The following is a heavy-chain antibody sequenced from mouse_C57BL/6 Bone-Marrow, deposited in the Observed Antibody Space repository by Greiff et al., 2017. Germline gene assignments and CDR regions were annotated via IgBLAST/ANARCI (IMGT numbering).Heavy chain of an antibody. CDR2: IDPSDSYT. CDR1: GYTFTSYW. Sequence: VQLQQPGAELVMPGASVKLSCKASGYTFTSYWMHWVKQRPGQGLEWIGEIDPSDSYTNYNQKFKGKSTLTVDKSSSTAYMQLSSLTSEDSAVYYCARNDYDSSYRGYWYFDVWGTGTTVTVS. J-gene: IGHJ1*03. CDR3: ARNDYDSSYRGYWYFDV. D-gene: IGHD1-1*01. V-gene: IGHV1-69*01.